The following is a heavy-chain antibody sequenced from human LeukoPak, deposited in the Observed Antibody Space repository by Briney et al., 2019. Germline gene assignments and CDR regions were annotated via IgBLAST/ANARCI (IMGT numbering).Heavy chain of an antibody. J-gene: IGHJ4*02. CDR3: AKTLRIAASWH. Sequence: PGGSLRLSCAASGFTFSSYAMSWVRQAPVKGQEWVSAISGSGGSRYYADSVKGRFTISRDNSKNTLYLQMNSLRAEDTAVYYCAKTLRIAASWHWGQGTLVTVSS. CDR1: GFTFSSYA. CDR2: ISGSGGSR. V-gene: IGHV3-23*01. D-gene: IGHD6-25*01.